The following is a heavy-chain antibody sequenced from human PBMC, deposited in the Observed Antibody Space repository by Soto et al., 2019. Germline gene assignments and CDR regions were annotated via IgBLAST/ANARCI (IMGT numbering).Heavy chain of an antibody. CDR1: GFTFSSYG. D-gene: IGHD6-19*01. V-gene: IGHV3-33*01. CDR2: IWYDGSNK. CDR3: ARGASAVAASLDY. Sequence: QVQLVESGGGVVQPGRSRRLSCAASGFTFSSYGMHWVRQAPGKGLEWVAFIWYDGSNKYYTDSVKGRFTISRDNSKNTVFLQMSSLSAEDTAVYYCARGASAVAASLDYWAQGTLVSVSS. J-gene: IGHJ4*02.